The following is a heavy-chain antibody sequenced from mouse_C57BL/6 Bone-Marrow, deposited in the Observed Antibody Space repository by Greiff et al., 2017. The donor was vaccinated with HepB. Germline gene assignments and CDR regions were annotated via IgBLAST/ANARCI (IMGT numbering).Heavy chain of an antibody. J-gene: IGHJ2*01. CDR3: ARDYYDWYFDY. V-gene: IGHV1-69*01. CDR2: IDPSDSYT. Sequence: VQLQQPGAELVMPGASVKLSCKASGYTFTSYWMHWVKQRPGQGLEWIGEIDPSDSYTNYNQKFKGKSPLTVDKSSSTAYMQLSSLTSEDSAVYYCARDYYDWYFDYWGQGTTLTVSS. CDR1: GYTFTSYW. D-gene: IGHD1-1*01.